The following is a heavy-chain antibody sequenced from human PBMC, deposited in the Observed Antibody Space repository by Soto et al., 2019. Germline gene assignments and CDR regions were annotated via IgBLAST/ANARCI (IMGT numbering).Heavy chain of an antibody. J-gene: IGHJ4*02. Sequence: GGSLRLSCAASGFTFSSYAMSWVRQAPGKGLEWVSAISGSGGSTYYADSVKGRFTISRDNSKNTLYLQMNSLRAEDTAVYYCAKIPDYDFWSGYRRYYFDYWGQGTLVTVSS. D-gene: IGHD3-3*01. V-gene: IGHV3-23*01. CDR2: ISGSGGST. CDR1: GFTFSSYA. CDR3: AKIPDYDFWSGYRRYYFDY.